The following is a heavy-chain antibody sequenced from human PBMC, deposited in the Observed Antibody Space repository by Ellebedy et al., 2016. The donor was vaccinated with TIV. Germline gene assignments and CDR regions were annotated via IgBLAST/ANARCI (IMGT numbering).Heavy chain of an antibody. CDR2: ISAYNGNT. Sequence: AASVKVSCKASGYTFPSYGISWVRQAPGHGLEWMGWISAYNGNTNYAQKLQGRVTMTTDTSTSTAYMELRSLRSDDTAVYYCARDSDCSGGICYYDYWGQGTLVTVSS. J-gene: IGHJ4*02. CDR3: ARDSDCSGGICYYDY. D-gene: IGHD2-15*01. CDR1: GYTFPSYG. V-gene: IGHV1-18*01.